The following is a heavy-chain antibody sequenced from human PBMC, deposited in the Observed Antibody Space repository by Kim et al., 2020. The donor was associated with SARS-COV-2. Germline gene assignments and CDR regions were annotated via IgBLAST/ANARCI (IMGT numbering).Heavy chain of an antibody. CDR1: GFSLSTSGVG. Sequence: SGPTLVNPTQTLTLTCTFSGFSLSTSGVGVGWIRQPPGKALEWLALIYWDDDKRYSPSLKSRLTITKDTSKNQVVLTMTNMDPVDTATYYCAHAYYDFWSGYSTEPYYFDYWGQGTLVTVSS. J-gene: IGHJ4*02. CDR2: IYWDDDK. D-gene: IGHD3-3*01. CDR3: AHAYYDFWSGYSTEPYYFDY. V-gene: IGHV2-5*02.